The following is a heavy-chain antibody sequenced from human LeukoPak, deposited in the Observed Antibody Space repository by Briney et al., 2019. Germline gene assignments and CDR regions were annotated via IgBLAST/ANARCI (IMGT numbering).Heavy chain of an antibody. Sequence: ASVKVSCKASGYTFTSYGISWVRQAPGQGLEWMGWISAYNGNTNYAQKLQGRVTMTTDTSTSTAYMELRGLRSDDTAVYYCARPTKYYYDSSEMGYWGQGTLVTVSS. CDR2: ISAYNGNT. CDR3: ARPTKYYYDSSEMGY. V-gene: IGHV1-18*01. CDR1: GYTFTSYG. J-gene: IGHJ4*02. D-gene: IGHD3-22*01.